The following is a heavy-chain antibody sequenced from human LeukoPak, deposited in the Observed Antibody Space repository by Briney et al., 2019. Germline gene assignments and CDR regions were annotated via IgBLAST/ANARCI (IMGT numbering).Heavy chain of an antibody. CDR3: ARVGTTVVTLDY. J-gene: IGHJ4*02. V-gene: IGHV3-20*04. D-gene: IGHD4-23*01. CDR2: INWNGGST. Sequence: RPGGSLRLSXAASGFTFDDYGMSWVRQAPGKGLAWVSGINWNGGSTGYADSVKGRFTISRDNAKNSLYLQMNSLRAEDTALYYCARVGTTVVTLDYWGQGTLVTVSS. CDR1: GFTFDDYG.